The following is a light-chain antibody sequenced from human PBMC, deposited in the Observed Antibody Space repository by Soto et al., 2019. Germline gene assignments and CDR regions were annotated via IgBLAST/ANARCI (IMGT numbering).Light chain of an antibody. CDR1: QSLLHSNGKNY. CDR2: LAS. CDR3: FQALHTPRT. V-gene: IGKV2-28*01. J-gene: IGKJ2*01. Sequence: DIVMTQSPLSLPVTPGEPASISCRSSQSLLHSNGKNYVDWYLQTPGQSPQLLIYLASTRAAGVPDRFSGSGSGTYFTLRISRVEAGDVGIYYXFQALHTPRTFGQGTKVEIK.